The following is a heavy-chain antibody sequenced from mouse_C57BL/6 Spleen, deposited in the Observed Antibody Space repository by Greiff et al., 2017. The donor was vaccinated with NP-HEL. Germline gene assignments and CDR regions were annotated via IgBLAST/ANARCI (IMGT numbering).Heavy chain of an antibody. V-gene: IGHV1-82*01. CDR3: ARTGSTVVAKN. Sequence: QVQLQQSGPELVKPGASVKISCKASGYAFSSSWMNWVKQRPGEGLEWIGRIYPGDGDTNYNGKFKGKATLTADKSSSTAYMQLSSLTSEDSAVYFCARTGSTVVAKNWGQGTLVTVSA. CDR1: GYAFSSSW. D-gene: IGHD1-1*01. J-gene: IGHJ3*01. CDR2: IYPGDGDT.